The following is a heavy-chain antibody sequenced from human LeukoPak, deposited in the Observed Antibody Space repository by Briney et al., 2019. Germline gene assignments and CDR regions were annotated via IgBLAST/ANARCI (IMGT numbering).Heavy chain of an antibody. Sequence: PGGSLRLSCATSGFSFSSYAMSWVRQAPGKGLEWVSGINWNGGSTGYVDSVKGRFTIFRDNAKNSVYLQMNSLRVEDTAFYYCARDFGSITNTIGRYWGQGTLVTVSS. CDR2: INWNGGST. CDR1: GFSFSSYA. V-gene: IGHV3-20*04. J-gene: IGHJ4*02. D-gene: IGHD3-3*01. CDR3: ARDFGSITNTIGRY.